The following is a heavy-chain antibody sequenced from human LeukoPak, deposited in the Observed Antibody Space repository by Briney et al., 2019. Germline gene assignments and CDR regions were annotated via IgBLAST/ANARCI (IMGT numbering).Heavy chain of an antibody. Sequence: GGSLRLSCAASGFTFSSYNMNWVRQAPGKGLEWVSYISSSSSTIYYADSVKGRSTISRDNAKNSLYLQMNSLRAEDTAVYYCARVISSTSRVVDFWGQGTLVTVSS. J-gene: IGHJ4*02. V-gene: IGHV3-48*01. CDR2: ISSSSSTI. D-gene: IGHD2-2*01. CDR3: ARVISSTSRVVDF. CDR1: GFTFSSYN.